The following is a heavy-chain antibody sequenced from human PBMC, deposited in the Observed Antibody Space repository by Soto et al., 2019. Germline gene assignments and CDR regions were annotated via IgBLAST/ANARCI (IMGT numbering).Heavy chain of an antibody. Sequence: VGSLRLSCAASGFTFSSYAMHWVRQAPGKGLEWVAVISYDGSNKYYADSVKGRFTISRDNSKNTLYLQMNSLRAEDTAVYYCARDRPHSSSWHRGAFDPWGQGTLVTVSS. CDR3: ARDRPHSSSWHRGAFDP. J-gene: IGHJ5*02. D-gene: IGHD6-13*01. CDR2: ISYDGSNK. V-gene: IGHV3-30-3*01. CDR1: GFTFSSYA.